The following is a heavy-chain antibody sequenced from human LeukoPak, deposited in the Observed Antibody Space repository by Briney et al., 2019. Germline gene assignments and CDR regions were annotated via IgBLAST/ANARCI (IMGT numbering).Heavy chain of an antibody. J-gene: IGHJ6*02. Sequence: PGGSLRLSCAASGFTVSSNYMSWVRQAPGKGLEWVSVIYSGGSTYYADSVKGRFTISRDNSKNTLYLQMNSLRAEDTAVYYCARGGKPSSYYYGMDVWGQGTTVTVSS. CDR1: GFTVSSNY. CDR2: IYSGGST. CDR3: ARGGKPSSYYYGMDV. V-gene: IGHV3-66*02.